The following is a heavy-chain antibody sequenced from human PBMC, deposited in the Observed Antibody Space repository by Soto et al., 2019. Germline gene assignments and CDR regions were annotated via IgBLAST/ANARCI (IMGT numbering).Heavy chain of an antibody. Sequence: SLRLSCTASGFTFGDYAMSWFRQAPGKGLEWVGFIRSKAYGGTTEYAASVKGRFTISRDDSKSIAYLQMNSLKTEDTAVYYCTRSGPYSSSWYDYWGQGTLVTVSS. V-gene: IGHV3-49*03. CDR1: GFTFGDYA. CDR2: IRSKAYGGTT. J-gene: IGHJ4*02. D-gene: IGHD6-13*01. CDR3: TRSGPYSSSWYDY.